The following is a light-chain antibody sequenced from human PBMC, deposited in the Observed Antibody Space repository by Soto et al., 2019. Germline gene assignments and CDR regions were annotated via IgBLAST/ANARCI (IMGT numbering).Light chain of an antibody. V-gene: IGLV2-23*01. CDR1: NSDVGTHNL. CDR2: EGT. Sequence: QSALTQPASGCGSPGQSINSSCTGTNSDVGTHNLVSWYQQHPGKAPKFIIYEGTKRPSGVSNRFSGSKSGNTASLTISGLQADDEADYYCCSYALLFGTGTMGTVL. J-gene: IGLJ1*01. CDR3: CSYALL.